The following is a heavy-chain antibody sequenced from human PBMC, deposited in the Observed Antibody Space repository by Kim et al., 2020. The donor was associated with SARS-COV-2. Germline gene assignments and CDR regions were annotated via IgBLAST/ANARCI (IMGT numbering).Heavy chain of an antibody. CDR1: GYTFTAYY. V-gene: IGHV1-2*06. CDR3: ARDWRTSSYTYPYNWFDP. CDR2: INPYSGGT. Sequence: ASVKVSCKTSGYTFTAYYLHWVRQAPGQGLEWMGRINPYSGGTDYAQKFQGRVTMTRDTSISTAYMELTRLRSDDTAVYYCARDWRTSSYTYPYNWFDPWGQGTLVTVSS. D-gene: IGHD2-8*01. J-gene: IGHJ5*02.